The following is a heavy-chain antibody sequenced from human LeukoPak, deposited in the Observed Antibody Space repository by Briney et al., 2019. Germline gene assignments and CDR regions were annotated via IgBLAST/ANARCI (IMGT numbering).Heavy chain of an antibody. J-gene: IGHJ3*02. CDR2: IKQDGSEK. D-gene: IGHD2/OR15-2a*01. Sequence: GGSLRLSCAASGFTFSRHWMSWVRQAPGKGLEWVANIKQDGSEKYYVDSVKGRFTISRDNVKNSLYLQMNSLRAEDTAVYYCARGNFSAYDIWGQGTMVTVSS. V-gene: IGHV3-7*05. CDR1: GFTFSRHW. CDR3: ARGNFSAYDI.